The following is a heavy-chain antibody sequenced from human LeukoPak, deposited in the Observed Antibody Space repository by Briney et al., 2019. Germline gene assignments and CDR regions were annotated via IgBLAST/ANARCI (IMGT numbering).Heavy chain of an antibody. J-gene: IGHJ1*01. D-gene: IGHD2-21*02. Sequence: TGGPLRLSCVVSGFTFNRCWMNWVRQAPGKGLEWVAHINPDGRDTYYVDSVKGRFTISRDNAQNSMYLQMNSLRVEDTAVYYCTSWGDTTAEYFQRWGQGTLVTVSS. V-gene: IGHV3-7*01. CDR1: GFTFNRCW. CDR2: INPDGRDT. CDR3: TSWGDTTAEYFQR.